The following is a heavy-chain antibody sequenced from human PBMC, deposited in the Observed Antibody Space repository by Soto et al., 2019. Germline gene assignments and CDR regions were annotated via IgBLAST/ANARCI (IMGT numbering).Heavy chain of an antibody. D-gene: IGHD6-19*01. CDR2: IIPIFDTA. Sequence: QVQLVQSGAEVKKPGSSVKVSCKASGGTFSSYAISWVRQAPGQGLEWMGGIIPIFDTANYAQKFQGRVTITADEATSTAYMKLSSRRSEDTAVYYCARDSSGRGWFDPWGQGTLVTVSS. V-gene: IGHV1-69*01. CDR3: ARDSSGRGWFDP. J-gene: IGHJ5*02. CDR1: GGTFSSYA.